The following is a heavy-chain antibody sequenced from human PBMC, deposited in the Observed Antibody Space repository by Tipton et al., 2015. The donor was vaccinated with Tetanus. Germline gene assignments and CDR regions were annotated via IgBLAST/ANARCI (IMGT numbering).Heavy chain of an antibody. J-gene: IGHJ3*02. CDR2: IFDGGST. V-gene: IGHV4-30-4*02. Sequence: TLSLTCTVFNGSINSADYYWYWIRQSPGKGLELIGHIFDGGSTYYNPSLESRVTISLDMSKNQFSLKMSSVTAADTAVYYCARWGDASGSTNLYAFDIWGQGTMVSVSS. CDR1: NGSINSADYY. D-gene: IGHD3-10*01. CDR3: ARWGDASGSTNLYAFDI.